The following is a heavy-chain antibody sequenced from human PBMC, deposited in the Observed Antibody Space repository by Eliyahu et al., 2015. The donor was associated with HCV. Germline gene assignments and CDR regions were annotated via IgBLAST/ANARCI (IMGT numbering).Heavy chain of an antibody. CDR1: GXSVSYYY. D-gene: IGHD5-18*01. J-gene: IGHJ6*02. V-gene: IGHV4-59*02. CDR2: VYYSGST. CDR3: ARDRLRYSYGPGDGMDV. Sequence: QVQLQESGPGLVKPSETLSLTCTVSGXSVSYYYXXWIRQPPGKXLEWXGCVYYSGSTNYNPSLKSXVTISVDTSKNQLSLHLTSVIAADTAVYYCARDRLRYSYGPGDGMDVWGQGTTVTVSS.